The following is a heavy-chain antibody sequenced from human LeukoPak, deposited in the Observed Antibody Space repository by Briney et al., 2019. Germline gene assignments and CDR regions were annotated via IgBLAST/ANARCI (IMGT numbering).Heavy chain of an antibody. Sequence: PGGSLRLSCAASGFTFSSYSMNWVRQAPGKGLEWVSSISSSGSYIYYADSLKGRFTISRDNAKNSLYLQMNSLRAEDTAVYYCARDYLVVPAAMWWFDPWGQRTLVTVSS. J-gene: IGHJ5*02. CDR1: GFTFSSYS. CDR3: ARDYLVVPAAMWWFDP. CDR2: ISSSGSYI. V-gene: IGHV3-21*01. D-gene: IGHD2-2*01.